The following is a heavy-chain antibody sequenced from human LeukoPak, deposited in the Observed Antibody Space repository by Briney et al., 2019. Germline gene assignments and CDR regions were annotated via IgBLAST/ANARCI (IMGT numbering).Heavy chain of an antibody. CDR2: IYYSGST. V-gene: IGHV4-59*01. CDR3: ARAGWAANANWFDP. Sequence: KPSETLSLTCTVSGGSISSYYWSWIRQPPGKGLEWIGYIYYSGSTNYNPSLKSRVTISVDTSKNQFSLKLSSVTAADTAVYYCARAGWAANANWFDPWGQGTLVTVSS. D-gene: IGHD3-16*01. CDR1: GGSISSYY. J-gene: IGHJ5*02.